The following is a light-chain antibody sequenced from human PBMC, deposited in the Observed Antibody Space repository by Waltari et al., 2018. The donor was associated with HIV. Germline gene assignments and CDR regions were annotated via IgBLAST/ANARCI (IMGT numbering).Light chain of an antibody. CDR3: QQSYTSPKT. CDR1: QSVFYGSNNRNH. J-gene: IGKJ1*01. CDR2: WAS. Sequence: DIVMTQYPDSLAVSLGERATIDCKSSQSVFYGSNNRNHLAWYQQKAGQPPKLLIAWASTRESGVPDRFSGSGSGTDFTLTISSLQAEDVAVYYCQQSYTSPKTFGQGTKVEIK. V-gene: IGKV4-1*01.